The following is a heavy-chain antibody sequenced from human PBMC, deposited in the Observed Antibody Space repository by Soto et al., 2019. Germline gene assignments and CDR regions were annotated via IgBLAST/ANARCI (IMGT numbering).Heavy chain of an antibody. CDR1: GFTFRTYA. Sequence: PGGSLRLSCAASGFTFRTYAMSWVRQAPGKGLEWVSGISNSGADTYYADSVKGRFTVSRDNSKNTLFLQMNSLRGEDTAFYYCAKKDATGTTSWFDLWGQGTLVTAPQ. V-gene: IGHV3-23*01. J-gene: IGHJ5*02. CDR2: ISNSGADT. D-gene: IGHD1-1*01. CDR3: AKKDATGTTSWFDL.